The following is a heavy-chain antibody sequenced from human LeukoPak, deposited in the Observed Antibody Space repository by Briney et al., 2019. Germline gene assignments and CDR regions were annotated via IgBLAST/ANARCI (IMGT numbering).Heavy chain of an antibody. CDR3: ARVRYYDSSGYYYYFDY. CDR1: GGSISSGGYS. Sequence: SQTLSLTCTVSGGSISSGGYSWSWIRQHPGKGLEWIGYIYYSGSTYYNPSLKSRVTISVDTSKNQFSLKLSSVTAADTAVYYCARVRYYDSSGYYYYFDYWGQGTLVTVSS. J-gene: IGHJ4*02. V-gene: IGHV4-31*03. CDR2: IYYSGST. D-gene: IGHD3-22*01.